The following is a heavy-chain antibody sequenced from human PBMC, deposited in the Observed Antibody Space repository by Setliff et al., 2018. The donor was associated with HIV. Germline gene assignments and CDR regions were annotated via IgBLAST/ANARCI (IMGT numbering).Heavy chain of an antibody. D-gene: IGHD3-3*01. J-gene: IGHJ5*02. Sequence: ASVKVSCKTSGYTFSDYYMHWVRQAPGQGLEWMGWINPKSGDTKYAQKFQGRVTMTRNTSISTAYMELSSLRSEDTAVYYCARWGGASTYYNFWSGYYTGVNWFDPWGQGTLVTVSS. CDR3: ARWGGASTYYNFWSGYYTGVNWFDP. V-gene: IGHV1-2*02. CDR1: GYTFSDYY. CDR2: INPKSGDT.